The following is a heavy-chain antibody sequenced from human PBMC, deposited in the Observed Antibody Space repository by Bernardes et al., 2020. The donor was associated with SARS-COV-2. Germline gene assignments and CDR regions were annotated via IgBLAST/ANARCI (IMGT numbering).Heavy chain of an antibody. J-gene: IGHJ4*02. Sequence: GGSLKISCKVSAYAFTNYWIAWVRQMPGKGLEWMGIINPSDSYARYSPSFQGQVTLSVDKSISTAYLQWSSLKASDTAMYYCARLVGNDYPVRYFNYWGQGTLVTVSS. D-gene: IGHD4-17*01. V-gene: IGHV5-51*01. CDR2: INPSDSYA. CDR3: ARLVGNDYPVRYFNY. CDR1: AYAFTNYW.